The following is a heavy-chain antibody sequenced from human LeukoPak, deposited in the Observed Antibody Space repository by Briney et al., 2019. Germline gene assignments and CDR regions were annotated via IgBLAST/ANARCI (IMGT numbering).Heavy chain of an antibody. Sequence: PSETLSLTCTVSGGSVSSGSYFWSWIRQPPGKGLEWIGYIYYSGSTNYNPSLKSRVTISVDTSENHFSLKLSSVTAADTAVYYCARGPDYYGSESGFDPWGQGTLVTVSS. D-gene: IGHD3-10*01. CDR2: IYYSGST. V-gene: IGHV4-61*03. J-gene: IGHJ5*02. CDR1: GGSVSSGSYF. CDR3: ARGPDYYGSESGFDP.